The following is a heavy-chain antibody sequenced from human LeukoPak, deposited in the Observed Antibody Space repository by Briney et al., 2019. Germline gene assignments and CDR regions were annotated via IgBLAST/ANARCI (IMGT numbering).Heavy chain of an antibody. CDR2: IKQDGSEK. CDR3: APSYDSSGYYLFDY. V-gene: IGHV3-7*01. CDR1: GFTVSIKY. D-gene: IGHD3-22*01. J-gene: IGHJ4*02. Sequence: QPGGSLRLSCAASGFTVSIKYMSWVRQAPGKGLEWVANIKQDGSEKYYVDSVKGRFTISRDNAKNSLYLQMNSLRAEDTAVYYCAPSYDSSGYYLFDYWGQGTLVTVSS.